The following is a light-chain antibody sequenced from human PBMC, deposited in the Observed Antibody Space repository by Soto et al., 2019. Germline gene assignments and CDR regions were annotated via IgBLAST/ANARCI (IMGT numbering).Light chain of an antibody. Sequence: QSALTQPASVSGSPGQSITISCTGTSSDVGGYNYVSWYQQHPGKAPKLMIYEVSNRPSGVSNRFSGSKSGNTASLTISGLQAEDEADYYCSSYTIISTSHLYVFGTGTKLIVL. J-gene: IGLJ1*01. CDR1: SSDVGGYNY. CDR2: EVS. CDR3: SSYTIISTSHLYV. V-gene: IGLV2-14*01.